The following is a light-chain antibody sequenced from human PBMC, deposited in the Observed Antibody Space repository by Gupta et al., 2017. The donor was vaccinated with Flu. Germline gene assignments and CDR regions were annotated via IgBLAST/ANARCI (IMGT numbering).Light chain of an antibody. J-gene: IGKJ3*01. Sequence: DIQLTQSPSFLSASVGDRVTITCRASQGLSSYLAWYQQKPGKAPKLLIYAASTLQSGVPSRFSGGGSETEFTLTINSLQPEDFATYYCQQLNSSPLTFGHGTKVDIK. CDR1: QGLSSY. V-gene: IGKV1-9*01. CDR3: QQLNSSPLT. CDR2: AAS.